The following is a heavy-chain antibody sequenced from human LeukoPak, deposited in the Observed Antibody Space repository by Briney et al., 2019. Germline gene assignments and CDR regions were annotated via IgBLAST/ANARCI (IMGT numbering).Heavy chain of an antibody. Sequence: SQTLSLTCTVSGGSISSGGHYWSWIRQHPGKGLEWIGYIYYSGRTYYNPSLKSRVTISIDTSRNQFSLKLSSVTAADTAVYFCARDEGGRHYYGSGSRVYWGQGTLVTVSS. CDR1: GGSISSGGHY. J-gene: IGHJ4*02. CDR2: IYYSGRT. D-gene: IGHD3-10*01. CDR3: ARDEGGRHYYGSGSRVY. V-gene: IGHV4-31*03.